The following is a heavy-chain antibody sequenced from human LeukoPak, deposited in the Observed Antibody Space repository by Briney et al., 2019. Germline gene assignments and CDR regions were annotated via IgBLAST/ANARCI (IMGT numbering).Heavy chain of an antibody. Sequence: SETLSLTCTVSGGSISSSSYYWGWIRQPPGKGLEWIGSIYYSGSTYYSPSLKSRVTISVDTSKNQFSLKLSSVTAADTAVYYCARHGPDYDILTGPPHFQHWGQGTLVTVSS. V-gene: IGHV4-39*01. J-gene: IGHJ1*01. CDR3: ARHGPDYDILTGPPHFQH. CDR2: IYYSGST. D-gene: IGHD3-9*01. CDR1: GGSISSSSYY.